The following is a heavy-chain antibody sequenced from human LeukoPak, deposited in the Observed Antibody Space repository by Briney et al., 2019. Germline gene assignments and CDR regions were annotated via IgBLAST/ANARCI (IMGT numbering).Heavy chain of an antibody. D-gene: IGHD4-17*01. Sequence: GGSLRLSCAASGFTFSSYEMNWVRQAPGKGLEWVSYISSSGSTIYYADSVKGRFTISRDNAKNSLYLQMNSLRAEDTAVYYCARGDDYGDYHFDYWGQGTLVTVSS. J-gene: IGHJ4*02. CDR3: ARGDDYGDYHFDY. V-gene: IGHV3-48*03. CDR2: ISSSGSTI. CDR1: GFTFSSYE.